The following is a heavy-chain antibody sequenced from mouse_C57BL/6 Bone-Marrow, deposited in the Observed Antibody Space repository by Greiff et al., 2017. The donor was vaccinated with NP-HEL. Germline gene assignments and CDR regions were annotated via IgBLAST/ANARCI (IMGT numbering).Heavy chain of an antibody. CDR2: INPNNGGT. Sequence: VQLLQSGPELVKPGASVKLSCKPSGYTFTDYNMHWVKQSHGKSLEWIGYINPNNGGTSYNQKFKGKATLTVNKSSSTAYMELRSLKSEESEVYYCARNTTVVPYAMDYWGQGTSVTVSA. J-gene: IGHJ4*01. CDR1: GYTFTDYN. CDR3: ARNTTVVPYAMDY. D-gene: IGHD1-1*01. V-gene: IGHV1-22*01.